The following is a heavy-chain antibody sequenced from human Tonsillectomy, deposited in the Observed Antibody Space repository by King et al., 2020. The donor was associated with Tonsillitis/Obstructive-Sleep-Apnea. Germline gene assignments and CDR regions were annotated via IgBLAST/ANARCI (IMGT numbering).Heavy chain of an antibody. Sequence: VQLVESGGGFVKPGGSLRLSCSASGFIFTDYYMNWVRQAPGKGLEWVSYISGSGGSTNYADSVQDRFTISRDNTNGSLYLQMSSLRADDTAVYYCARSVFMDVWGKGTTVTVSS. CDR3: ARSVFMDV. J-gene: IGHJ6*03. V-gene: IGHV3-11*05. CDR2: ISGSGGST. CDR1: GFIFTDYY.